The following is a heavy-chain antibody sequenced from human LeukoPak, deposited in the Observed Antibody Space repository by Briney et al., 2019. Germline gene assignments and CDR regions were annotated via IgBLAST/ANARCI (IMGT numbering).Heavy chain of an antibody. Sequence: GSLRLSCATSGFTFSSYAVAWVRQAPGKGLEWVSSISSTGSNTYYADSVKGRFTISRDNSKNTLSLQMNTLTGEDTAVYYCAARRGYYHYMDVWGKGTTVTVSS. CDR1: GFTFSSYA. D-gene: IGHD3-3*01. CDR2: ISSTGSNT. CDR3: AARRGYYHYMDV. J-gene: IGHJ6*03. V-gene: IGHV3-23*01.